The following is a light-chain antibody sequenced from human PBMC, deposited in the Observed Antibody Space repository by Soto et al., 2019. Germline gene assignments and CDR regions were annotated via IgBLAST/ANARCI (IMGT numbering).Light chain of an antibody. CDR1: QTVSSSY. J-gene: IGKJ2*03. CDR3: QQYGNSPLYS. CDR2: GAS. Sequence: EIVLTQSPGTLSLSPGERATLSCRASQTVSSSYLAWYQQKPGQAPRLLIYGASSRATGIPDMFSGSGSGTDFTLTISRLEPEDFAVYYCQQYGNSPLYSFGQGTKLEIK. V-gene: IGKV3-20*01.